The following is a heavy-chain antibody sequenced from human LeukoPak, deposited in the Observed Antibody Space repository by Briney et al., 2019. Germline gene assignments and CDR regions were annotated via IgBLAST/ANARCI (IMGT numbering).Heavy chain of an antibody. CDR2: IKSKTDGGTT. D-gene: IGHD6-13*01. CDR3: TTDTGIAAAGPGYYYYYMDV. V-gene: IGHV3-15*01. J-gene: IGHJ6*03. Sequence: GGSLRLSCAASGFTFDDYGMSWVRQAPGKGLEWVGRIKSKTDGGTTDYAAPVKGRFTISRDDSKNTLYLQMNSLKTEDTAVYYCTTDTGIAAAGPGYYYYYMDVWGKGTTVTVSS. CDR1: GFTFDDYG.